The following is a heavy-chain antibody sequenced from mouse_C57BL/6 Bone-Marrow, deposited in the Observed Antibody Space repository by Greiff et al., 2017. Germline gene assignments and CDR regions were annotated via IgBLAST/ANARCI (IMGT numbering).Heavy chain of an antibody. CDR1: GYTFTSYG. CDR2: IYPRSGTT. Sequence: QVHVKQSGAELARPGASVKLSCKASGYTFTSYGISWVKQRTGQGLEWIGVIYPRSGTTSYNEKFKGKATLTADKSSSTAYMELRSLTSEDSAVYFCARHYYGSSYPLLYWGRGNTLTVSA. CDR3: ARHYYGSSYPLLY. D-gene: IGHD1-1*01. J-gene: IGHJ2*01. V-gene: IGHV1-81*01.